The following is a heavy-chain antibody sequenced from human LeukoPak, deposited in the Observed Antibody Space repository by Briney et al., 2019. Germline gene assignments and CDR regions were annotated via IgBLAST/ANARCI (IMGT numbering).Heavy chain of an antibody. CDR2: ISAYNGNT. V-gene: IGHV1-18*01. CDR1: GYTFTSYG. J-gene: IGHJ3*02. D-gene: IGHD6-19*01. Sequence: ASVKVSCKASGYTFTSYGISWVRQAPGQGLEWMGWISAYNGNTNYAQKLQGRVTMTTDTSTSTAYMELRSLRSDDTAVYYCAKKAGWTRYDAFDIWGQGTMVTVSS. CDR3: AKKAGWTRYDAFDI.